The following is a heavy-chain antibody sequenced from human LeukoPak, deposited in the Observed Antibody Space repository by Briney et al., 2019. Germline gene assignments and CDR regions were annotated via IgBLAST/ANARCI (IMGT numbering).Heavy chain of an antibody. CDR2: ISYDGSNK. Sequence: GGSLRLSCAASGFTFSSYAMHWVRQAPGKGLEWVAVISYDGSNKYYADSVKGRFTISRDNSKNTLYLQMNSLRAEDTAVYYCAGGGYTLAFDYWGQGTLVTVSS. V-gene: IGHV3-30*04. J-gene: IGHJ4*02. CDR1: GFTFSSYA. D-gene: IGHD6-25*01. CDR3: AGGGYTLAFDY.